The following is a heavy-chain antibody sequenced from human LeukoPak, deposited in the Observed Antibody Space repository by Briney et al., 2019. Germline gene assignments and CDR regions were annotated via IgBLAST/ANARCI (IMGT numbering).Heavy chain of an antibody. CDR2: IYYSGST. D-gene: IGHD1-26*01. Sequence: SETLSLTCTVAGGSISSGGYYWSWIRQHPGKGLEWIGDIYYSGSTYYNPSLKRRVTISVDTSKNQFSLKVSSVTAADTAVYYCARVDLGPYYSYYYMDVWGKGTTVTVSS. V-gene: IGHV4-31*03. CDR3: ARVDLGPYYSYYYMDV. CDR1: GGSISSGGYY. J-gene: IGHJ6*03.